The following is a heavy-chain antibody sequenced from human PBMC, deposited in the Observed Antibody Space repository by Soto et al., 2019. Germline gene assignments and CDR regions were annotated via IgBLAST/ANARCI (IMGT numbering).Heavy chain of an antibody. D-gene: IGHD2-2*01. CDR3: ARGVNLRYCSSTSCRADSYFDY. CDR2: INAGNGNT. J-gene: IGHJ4*02. Sequence: ASVKVSCKASGYTFTSYAMHLVRPAPGQRLEWMGWINAGNGNTKYSQKFQGRVTITRDTSASTAYMELSSLRSEDTAVYYCARGVNLRYCSSTSCRADSYFDYWGQGTLVTVSS. CDR1: GYTFTSYA. V-gene: IGHV1-3*01.